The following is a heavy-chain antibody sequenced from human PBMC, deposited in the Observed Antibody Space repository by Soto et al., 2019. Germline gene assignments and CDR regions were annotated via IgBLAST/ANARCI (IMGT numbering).Heavy chain of an antibody. CDR1: GFSLTQYW. CDR3: TRCDGRCSGGSCFFDS. V-gene: IGHV3-7*01. D-gene: IGHD2-15*01. J-gene: IGHJ4*02. Sequence: EVQLVESGGGLVQSGGSLRLSCIASGFSLTQYWMSWVRQTPRKGLEWVAKINEDGTKRDYMESVEGRFTISRDNAKNSVSLKMNSLRADDTAVYFCTRCDGRCSGGSCFFDSCGQGTLVTVSS. CDR2: INEDGTKR.